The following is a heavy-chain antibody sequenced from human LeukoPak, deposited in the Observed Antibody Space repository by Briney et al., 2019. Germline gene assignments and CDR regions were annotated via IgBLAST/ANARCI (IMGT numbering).Heavy chain of an antibody. CDR1: GFTFSDYY. D-gene: IGHD4-11*01. CDR2: TSSSGSTI. CDR3: AREEDTVTTYYYYYMDV. J-gene: IGHJ6*03. Sequence: GGSLRLSCAASGFTFSDYYMSWIRQAPGKGLEWVSYTSSSGSTIYYADSVKGRFTISRDNAKNSLYLQMNSLRAEDTAVYYCAREEDTVTTYYYYYMDVWGKGTTVTVSS. V-gene: IGHV3-11*01.